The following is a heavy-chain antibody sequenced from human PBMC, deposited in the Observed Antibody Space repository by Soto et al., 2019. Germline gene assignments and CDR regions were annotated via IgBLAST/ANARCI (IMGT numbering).Heavy chain of an antibody. V-gene: IGHV1-58*01. CDR2: IVVGSGNT. CDR1: GFTFTSSA. D-gene: IGHD3-22*01. J-gene: IGHJ6*02. Sequence: GASVKVSCKASGFTFTSSAVQWVRQARGQRLEWIGWIVVGSGNTNYAQKFQERVTITRDMSTSTAYMELSSLRSEDTAVYYCAADSPASDYYDSSGYQNYGMDVWGQGTTVTVSS. CDR3: AADSPASDYYDSSGYQNYGMDV.